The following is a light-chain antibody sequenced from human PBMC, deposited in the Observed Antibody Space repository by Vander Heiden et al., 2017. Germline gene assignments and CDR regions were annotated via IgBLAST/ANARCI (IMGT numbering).Light chain of an antibody. Sequence: DVQVTQSPSFLSASVGDTATITCRASQGINSYLTWYQQQPGKAPKLLIYAASTLQSGVPSRFSGSGSGTEFTLTISSLQPEDFATYFCQQVNTYPYTFGQGTKLE. CDR1: QGINSY. CDR3: QQVNTYPYT. V-gene: IGKV1-9*01. J-gene: IGKJ2*01. CDR2: AAS.